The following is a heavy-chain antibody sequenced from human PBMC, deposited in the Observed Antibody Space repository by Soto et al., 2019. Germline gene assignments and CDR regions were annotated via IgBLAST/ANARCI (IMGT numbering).Heavy chain of an antibody. CDR3: VRDGTKTLRDWFDP. J-gene: IGHJ5*02. CDR1: GGSFSGYY. Sequence: SETLSLTCAVYGGSFSGYYWSWIRQPPGKGLEWIGEINHSGSTNYNPSLKSRVTISVDTSKKQFSLKLRSVTAADTAVYYCVRDGTKTLRDWFDPWGQGISVTVSS. V-gene: IGHV4-34*01. CDR2: INHSGST. D-gene: IGHD1-1*01.